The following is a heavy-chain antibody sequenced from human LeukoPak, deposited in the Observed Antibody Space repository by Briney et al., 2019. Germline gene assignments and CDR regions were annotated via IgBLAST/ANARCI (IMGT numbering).Heavy chain of an antibody. V-gene: IGHV3-69-1*01. D-gene: IGHD5-24*01. J-gene: IGHJ4*02. CDR2: IGSDNKP. CDR1: GFTFSAYA. Sequence: PGGSLRLSCEASGFTFSAYAMTWVRQAPGKGLEWVSSIGSDNKPHYSESVKGRFAISRDNAKNMLYLQMNSLRAEDTAVYYCARERAGTDGDIVFDWWGQGARVTVSS. CDR3: ARERAGTDGDIVFDW.